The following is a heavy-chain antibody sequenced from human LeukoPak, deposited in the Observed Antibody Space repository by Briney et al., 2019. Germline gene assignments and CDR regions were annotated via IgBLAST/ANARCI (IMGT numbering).Heavy chain of an antibody. Sequence: PGGSLRLSCAASGFTFSSYAMSWVRQAPGKGLEWVSVIYSGGSTYYADSVKGRFTISRDNSKNTLYLQMNSLRAEDTAVYYCARVDSGSYQYYFDYWGQGTLVTVSS. CDR3: ARVDSGSYQYYFDY. V-gene: IGHV3-23*03. J-gene: IGHJ4*02. D-gene: IGHD1-26*01. CDR1: GFTFSSYA. CDR2: IYSGGST.